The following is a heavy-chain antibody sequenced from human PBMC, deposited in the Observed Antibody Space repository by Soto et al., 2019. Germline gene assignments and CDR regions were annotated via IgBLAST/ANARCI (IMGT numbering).Heavy chain of an antibody. D-gene: IGHD6-13*01. CDR2: INHSGST. CDR3: ARGGHRSSSWSRGLWGGY. V-gene: IGHV4-34*01. CDR1: GFTFSDHY. Sequence: PGGSLRLSCAASGFTFSDHYMDWVRQAPGKGLEWVGEINHSGSTNYNPSLKSRVTISVDTSKNQFSLKLSSVTAADTAVYYCARGGHRSSSWSRGLWGGYWGQGTLVTVSS. J-gene: IGHJ4*02.